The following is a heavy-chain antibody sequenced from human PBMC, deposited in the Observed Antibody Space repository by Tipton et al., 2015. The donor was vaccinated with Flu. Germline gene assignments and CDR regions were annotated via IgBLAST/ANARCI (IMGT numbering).Heavy chain of an antibody. V-gene: IGHV4-38-2*02. CDR3: ARHSPITGTTGY. CDR2: IYHSGST. D-gene: IGHD1-7*01. CDR1: GYSISSGYY. J-gene: IGHJ4*02. Sequence: TLSLTCTVSGYSISSGYYWGWIRQPPGKGLEWIGSIYHSGSTYYNPSLKSRVTISVDTSKNQFSLKLSSVTAADTAVYYCARHSPITGTTGYWGQGTLVTASS.